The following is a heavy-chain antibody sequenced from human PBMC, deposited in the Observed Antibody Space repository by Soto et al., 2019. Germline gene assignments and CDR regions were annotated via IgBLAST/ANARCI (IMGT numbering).Heavy chain of an antibody. Sequence: QVQLVQSGAEVKNPGASVKVSCKTSGYTFTEYGVGRVRQAPVHGPEWMGWISGSSGSANYAEKVQGRITLTTDTSTGPAYRELRSLRSDDTAVYYCARKMARLGGEYDYWGQGTLVSVSS. CDR1: GYTFTEYG. CDR2: ISGSSGSA. J-gene: IGHJ4*02. CDR3: ARKMARLGGEYDY. V-gene: IGHV1-18*01. D-gene: IGHD3-16*01.